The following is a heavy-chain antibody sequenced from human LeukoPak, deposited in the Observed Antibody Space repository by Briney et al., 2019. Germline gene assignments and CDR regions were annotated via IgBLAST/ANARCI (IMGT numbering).Heavy chain of an antibody. J-gene: IGHJ4*02. CDR2: TYYRSKLYN. CDR1: GDSVSSNSAA. V-gene: IGHV6-1*01. CDR3: ARSLELGYYDSSGPFDY. D-gene: IGHD3-22*01. Sequence: SQTLSLTCAISGDSVSSNSAAWNWIRQSPSRGLEWLGRTYYRSKLYNDYAVSVKSRITINPDTSKNQFSLQLNSVTPEDTAVYYCARSLELGYYDSSGPFDYWGQGTLVTVSS.